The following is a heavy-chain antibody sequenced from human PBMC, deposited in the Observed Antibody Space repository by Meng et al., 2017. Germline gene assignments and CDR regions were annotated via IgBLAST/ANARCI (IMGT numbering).Heavy chain of an antibody. J-gene: IGHJ4*02. CDR1: GFFFRTYA. Sequence: HGQVAGSWGGLLQPGRARRLSCAASGFFFRTYAMHWVRQVPGKGLEWLTMISYDGSLKYYADSVKGRFIISRDNFKNTLYLQMDSLRVEDTAVYYCGRDYYGSGSRQTGMEYWGQGTLVTVSS. CDR3: GRDYYGSGSRQTGMEY. CDR2: ISYDGSLK. D-gene: IGHD3-10*01. V-gene: IGHV3-30*01.